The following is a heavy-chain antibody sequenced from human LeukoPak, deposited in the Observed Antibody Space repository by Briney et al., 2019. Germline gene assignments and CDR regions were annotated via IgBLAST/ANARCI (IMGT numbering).Heavy chain of an antibody. Sequence: GGSLRLSCVASGFSFNSYWMSWVRQAPGKGLEWVANIKPDGSDKDYVDSVKGRFTISRDNAKNSLYLQMNSLRAEDTAVYYCASQSYSLFDYWGQGTLVTVSS. CDR2: IKPDGSDK. CDR1: GFSFNSYW. CDR3: ASQSYSLFDY. V-gene: IGHV3-7*03. J-gene: IGHJ4*02. D-gene: IGHD2-2*02.